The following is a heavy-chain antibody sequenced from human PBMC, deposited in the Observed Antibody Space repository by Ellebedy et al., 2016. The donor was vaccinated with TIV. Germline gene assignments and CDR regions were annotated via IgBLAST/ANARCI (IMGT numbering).Heavy chain of an antibody. CDR3: AKDQGYSAGWSLGYYYYGMDV. Sequence: GGSLRLXXAASGFIFESYAMHWVRQAPGKGLEWVSGVNWNGADIGYAASVKGRFTISRDNAKNSLYLEMNNLRGEDTASYYCAKDQGYSAGWSLGYYYYGMDVWGQGTTVTVSS. J-gene: IGHJ6*02. V-gene: IGHV3-9*01. CDR2: VNWNGADI. D-gene: IGHD1-26*01. CDR1: GFIFESYA.